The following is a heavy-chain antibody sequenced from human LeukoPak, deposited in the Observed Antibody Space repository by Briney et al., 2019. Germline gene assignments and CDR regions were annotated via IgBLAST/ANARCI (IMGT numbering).Heavy chain of an antibody. CDR2: ISYDGSNK. CDR1: GFTFSSHD. J-gene: IGHJ4*02. Sequence: GGSLRLSCAASGFTFSSHDMHWVRQAPGKGLEWVAVISYDGSNKYYADSVKGRFTISRDNSKNTLYLQMNSLRAEDTAVYYCASGRAADYWGQGTLVTVSS. V-gene: IGHV3-30-3*01. D-gene: IGHD2-15*01. CDR3: ASGRAADY.